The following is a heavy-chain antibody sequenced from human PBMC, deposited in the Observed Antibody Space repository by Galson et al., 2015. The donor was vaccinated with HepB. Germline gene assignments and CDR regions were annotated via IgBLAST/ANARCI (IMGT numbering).Heavy chain of an antibody. V-gene: IGHV3-33*01. D-gene: IGHD6-19*01. Sequence: SLRLSCAASGFAFGNYGMHWVRQAPGKGLEWMALIWKDGSNKHYADSLKGRFRISRDNTKNTLFLEADSLRAEDTAVYYCAREDATITVAALEYWGQGTRVTVSS. CDR3: AREDATITVAALEY. CDR1: GFAFGNYG. J-gene: IGHJ4*02. CDR2: IWKDGSNK.